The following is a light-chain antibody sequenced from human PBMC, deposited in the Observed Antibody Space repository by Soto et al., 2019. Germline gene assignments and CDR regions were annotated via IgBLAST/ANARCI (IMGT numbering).Light chain of an antibody. V-gene: IGKV4-1*01. CDR3: QKYNSAPLT. Sequence: DIVMTQSPDSLAVSLGERATINCKSSQSVLYSSNNKNSLAWFQQKAGQPPKLLFYWASTRESGVPDRFSGSGSGTDFTLTISSLQPEDVAAYYCQKYNSAPLTFGGGTKVDIK. CDR1: QSVLYSSNNKNS. J-gene: IGKJ4*01. CDR2: WAS.